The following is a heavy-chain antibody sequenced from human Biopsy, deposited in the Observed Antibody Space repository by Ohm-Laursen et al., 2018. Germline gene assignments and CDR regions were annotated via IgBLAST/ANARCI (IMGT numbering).Heavy chain of an antibody. CDR2: FAPENGKT. V-gene: IGHV1-24*01. Sequence: GSSVKVSCKVSGYAVTEFSMHWVRQAPGKGLEWMGGFAPENGKTIHAQKFQGRVTMTEDTSTDTAYMELSSLRSEDTAVYYCAADINVWNVNYWGQGTQVTVSS. D-gene: IGHD1-1*01. J-gene: IGHJ4*02. CDR1: GYAVTEFS. CDR3: AADINVWNVNY.